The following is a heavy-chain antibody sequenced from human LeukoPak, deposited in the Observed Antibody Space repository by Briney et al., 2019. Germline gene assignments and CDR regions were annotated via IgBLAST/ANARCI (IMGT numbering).Heavy chain of an antibody. CDR2: LYSDGNT. CDR1: GFTVITND. V-gene: IGHV3-53*01. CDR3: ARGVEPLAANTLAY. J-gene: IGHJ4*02. Sequence: GGSLRLSCAASGFTVITNDMTWVRQAPGKGLAWVSALYSDGNTKYADSVQGRFTISRDNSKNTLYLEMNSLSPDDTAVYYCARGVEPLAANTLAYWGQGTLVTVSS. D-gene: IGHD1-14*01.